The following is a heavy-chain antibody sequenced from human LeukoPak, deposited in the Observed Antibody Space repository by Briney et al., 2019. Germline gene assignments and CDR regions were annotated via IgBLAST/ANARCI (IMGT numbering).Heavy chain of an antibody. Sequence: ASVKVSCKASGYTFTGYYMHWVRQAPGQGLEWMGWINPNSGGTNYAQKFQGRVTMTRDTSISTAYMELSRLRSEDTAVYYCAREKDPGSPGAFDIWGQGTMVTVSS. J-gene: IGHJ3*02. D-gene: IGHD3-10*01. CDR1: GYTFTGYY. CDR3: AREKDPGSPGAFDI. CDR2: INPNSGGT. V-gene: IGHV1-2*02.